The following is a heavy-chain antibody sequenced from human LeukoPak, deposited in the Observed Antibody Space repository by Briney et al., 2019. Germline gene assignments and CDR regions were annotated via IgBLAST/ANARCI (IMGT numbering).Heavy chain of an antibody. CDR2: FSISSTI. V-gene: IGHV3-48*01. Sequence: GGSLRLSCAASGFTISSYSMNWVRQAPGKGLEWLSMFSISSTIYYADSVKGRFTISRDNAENSLYLQMNGLRAEDTAVYYCAMSDSSYASNWFDPWGQGTLVTVSS. D-gene: IGHD2-8*01. CDR1: GFTISSYS. CDR3: AMSDSSYASNWFDP. J-gene: IGHJ5*02.